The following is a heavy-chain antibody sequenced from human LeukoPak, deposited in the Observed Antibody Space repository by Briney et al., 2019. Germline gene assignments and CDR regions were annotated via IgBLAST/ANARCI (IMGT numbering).Heavy chain of an antibody. D-gene: IGHD2-8*01. Sequence: SVKVSCKASGGTFSSYTISWVRQAPGQGLEWMGRIILILGIANYAQKFQGRVTITADKSTSTAYMELSSLRSEDTAVYYCASAGSKYCTNGVCTNYWGQGTLVTVSS. V-gene: IGHV1-69*02. CDR2: IILILGIA. J-gene: IGHJ4*02. CDR3: ASAGSKYCTNGVCTNY. CDR1: GGTFSSYT.